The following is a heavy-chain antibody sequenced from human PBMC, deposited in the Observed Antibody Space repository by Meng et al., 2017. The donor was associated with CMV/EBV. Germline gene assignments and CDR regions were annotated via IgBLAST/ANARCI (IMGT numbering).Heavy chain of an antibody. J-gene: IGHJ4*02. CDR2: IIPILGIA. D-gene: IGHD2-2*01. CDR1: GGTFSSYT. CDR3: ARSIVVVPAAFDY. V-gene: IGHV1-69*02. Sequence: SVKVSCKASGGTFSSYTISWVRQAPGQGLEWMGRIIPILGIANYAQKFQGRVTITADKSTSTAYMELSSLGSEDTAVYYCARSIVVVPAAFDYWGQGTLVTVSS.